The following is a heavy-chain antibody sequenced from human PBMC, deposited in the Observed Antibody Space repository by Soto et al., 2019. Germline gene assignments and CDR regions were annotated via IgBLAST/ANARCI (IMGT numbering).Heavy chain of an antibody. Sequence: QVQLVQSGTEVKKPGSSVTVSCKASGGPYSKYSISWVRQAPGQGLEWMGRIIPIFDITNYAQKVQGRVKIMADKSTSTVYIDLSRVRSEDTGVYYCARSLLGDYYDSDGLDNWGQGTLVTVSS. CDR1: GGPYSKYS. V-gene: IGHV1-69*02. J-gene: IGHJ4*02. D-gene: IGHD3-22*01. CDR3: ARSLLGDYYDSDGLDN. CDR2: IIPIFDIT.